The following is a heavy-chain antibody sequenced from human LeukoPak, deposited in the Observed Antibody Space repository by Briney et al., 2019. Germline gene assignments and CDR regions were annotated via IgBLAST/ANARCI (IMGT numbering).Heavy chain of an antibody. Sequence: SQTLSLTCTVSGGSTSNGGYYWTWIRQHPGKGLEWIGYIHDGGATYYDPSLKSRVTISLDTSKNQFSLNLTSVTAADTALYYCATQPGIAAAGLSYWGQGTLVTVSS. CDR1: GGSTSNGGYY. J-gene: IGHJ4*02. CDR2: IHDGGAT. CDR3: ATQPGIAAAGLSY. V-gene: IGHV4-31*03. D-gene: IGHD6-13*01.